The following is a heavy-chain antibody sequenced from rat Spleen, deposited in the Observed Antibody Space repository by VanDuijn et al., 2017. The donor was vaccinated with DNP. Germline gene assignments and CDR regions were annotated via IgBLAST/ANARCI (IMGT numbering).Heavy chain of an antibody. J-gene: IGHJ3*01. V-gene: IGHV4-2*01. CDR1: GFNFNDYW. CDR3: ARMGNYGWFAY. Sequence: EVHLVESGGGLVQPGRSLKLSCAASGFNFNDYWMGWVRQAPGKGLEWIGEINKDSRTINYIPSLKDKFTISRDNAQNTLYLQMSKLGSEDTAIYYCARMGNYGWFAYWGQGTLVTVSS. D-gene: IGHD1-1*01. CDR2: INKDSRTI.